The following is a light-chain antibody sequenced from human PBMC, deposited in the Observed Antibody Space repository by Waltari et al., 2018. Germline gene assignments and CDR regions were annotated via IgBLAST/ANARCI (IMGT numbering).Light chain of an antibody. V-gene: IGKV3-15*01. J-gene: IGKJ2*01. CDR2: GAS. CDR1: QSISSN. Sequence: EIVMTQSPATLSVSPGERATLSCRASQSISSNLAWYQQQPGQAPRLLIYGASTRDTGIPARFSGSGSGTEFTLTISSLQSEDFALYYCQQYDVWPPYTFGQGTKLEIK. CDR3: QQYDVWPPYT.